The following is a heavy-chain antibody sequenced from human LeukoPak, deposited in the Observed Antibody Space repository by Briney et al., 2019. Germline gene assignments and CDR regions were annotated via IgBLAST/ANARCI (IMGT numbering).Heavy chain of an antibody. J-gene: IGHJ4*02. Sequence: PSETLSLTCIVSAGSISGNGNYWAWIRQPPGKGLEWIGSVHYTGTTYYNASLTSRVTISVDTSKNQFSLILTSMTAADTAIYYCARHFGGHGSDYWGQGTLVTVSS. CDR1: AGSISGNGNY. CDR3: ARHFGGHGSDY. D-gene: IGHD3-10*01. V-gene: IGHV4-39*01. CDR2: VHYTGTT.